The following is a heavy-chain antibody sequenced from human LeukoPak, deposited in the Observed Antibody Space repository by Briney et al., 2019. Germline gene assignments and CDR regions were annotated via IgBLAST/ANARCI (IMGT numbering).Heavy chain of an antibody. V-gene: IGHV1-18*01. CDR3: ARALATVTTFLY. Sequence: GASVKVSCKASGYTFISYGISWVRQARGQGVEWMGWISAYNGNTNYAQKIQGRVTMTTDTSTSTAYMELRSLRSDDTAVYYCARALATVTTFLYWGQGTLVTVSS. CDR2: ISAYNGNT. CDR1: GYTFISYG. J-gene: IGHJ4*02. D-gene: IGHD4-17*01.